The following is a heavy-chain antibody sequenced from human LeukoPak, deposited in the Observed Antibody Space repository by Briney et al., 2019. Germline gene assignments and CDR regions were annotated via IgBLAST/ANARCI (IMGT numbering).Heavy chain of an antibody. J-gene: IGHJ6*03. D-gene: IGHD2-2*01. Sequence: GESLKISCKGSGYSFTNYWIGWVRQMPGKGLEWMGIIYPGDSDTRYSPSFQGQVTISADKSISTAYLQWSSLRASDTAMYYCARLVGTYHYYMDVWGKGTTVTVSS. CDR3: ARLVGTYHYYMDV. CDR1: GYSFTNYW. V-gene: IGHV5-51*01. CDR2: IYPGDSDT.